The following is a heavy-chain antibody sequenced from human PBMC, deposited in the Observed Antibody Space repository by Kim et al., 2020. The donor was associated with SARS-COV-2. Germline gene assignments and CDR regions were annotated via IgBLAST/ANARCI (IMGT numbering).Heavy chain of an antibody. CDR2: ISGSGGST. V-gene: IGHV3-23*01. Sequence: GGSLRLSCAASGFTFSSYAMSWVRQAPGKGLEWVSAISGSGGSTYYADSVKGRFTISRDNSKNTLYLQMNSLRAEDTAVYYCAKMGYYGSGSYYGSSAFNYWGQGTLVTVSS. D-gene: IGHD3-10*01. CDR3: AKMGYYGSGSYYGSSAFNY. J-gene: IGHJ4*02. CDR1: GFTFSSYA.